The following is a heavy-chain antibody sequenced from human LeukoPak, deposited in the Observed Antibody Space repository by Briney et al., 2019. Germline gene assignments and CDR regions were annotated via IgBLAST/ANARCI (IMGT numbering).Heavy chain of an antibody. V-gene: IGHV4-4*07. Sequence: SETLSLTCTVSGGSISNYYWSWIRQPAGKGLEWIGRIYTRGTSYNPSLKGRVTMSVDTSKNQFSLKLSSVTAADTAVYYCARGDSGYDFGYWGQGTLVTASS. J-gene: IGHJ4*02. D-gene: IGHD5-12*01. CDR1: GGSISNYY. CDR3: ARGDSGYDFGY. CDR2: IYTRGT.